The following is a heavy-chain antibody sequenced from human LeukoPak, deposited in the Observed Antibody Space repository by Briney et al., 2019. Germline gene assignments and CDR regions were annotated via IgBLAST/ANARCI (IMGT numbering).Heavy chain of an antibody. J-gene: IGHJ4*02. CDR1: GGTFSSYA. D-gene: IGHD3-10*01. CDR2: IIPIFGTA. CDR3: ASRYGSGSYREGIDY. Sequence: SVKVSCKASGGTFSSYAISWVRQAPGQGLEWMGRIIPIFGTANYAQKFQGGVTITTDESTSTAYMELSSLRSEDTAVYYCASRYGSGSYREGIDYWGQGTLVTVSS. V-gene: IGHV1-69*05.